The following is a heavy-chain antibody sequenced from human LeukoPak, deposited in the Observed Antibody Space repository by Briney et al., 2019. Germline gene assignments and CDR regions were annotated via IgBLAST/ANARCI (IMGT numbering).Heavy chain of an antibody. Sequence: PSETLSLTCAVYGGSFSGYYWSWIRQPPGKGLEWIGEINHSGSTNYNPSLKSRVTISVDTSKNQFSLKLSSVTAADAAVYYCARGRYYGSGSSPRYFDYWGQGTLVTVSS. CDR1: GGSFSGYY. V-gene: IGHV4-34*01. CDR2: INHSGST. D-gene: IGHD3-10*01. J-gene: IGHJ4*02. CDR3: ARGRYYGSGSSPRYFDY.